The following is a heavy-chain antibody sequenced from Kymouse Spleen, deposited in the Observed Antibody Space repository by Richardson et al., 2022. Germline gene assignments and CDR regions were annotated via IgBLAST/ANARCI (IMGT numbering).Heavy chain of an antibody. J-gene: IGHJ5*02. CDR1: GFTFSGSA. V-gene: IGHV3-73*02. CDR2: IRSKANSYAT. D-gene: IGHD6-6*01. Sequence: EVQLVESGGGLVQPGGSLKLSCAASGFTFSGSAMHWVRQASGKGLEWVGRIRSKANSYATAYAASVKGRFTISRDDSKNTAYLQMNSLKTEDTAVYYCTRHMYSSSSGNNWFDPWGQGTLVTVSS. CDR3: TRHMYSSSSGNNWFDP.